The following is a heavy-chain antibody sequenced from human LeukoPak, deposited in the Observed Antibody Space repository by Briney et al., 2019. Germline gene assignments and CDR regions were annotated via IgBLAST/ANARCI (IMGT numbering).Heavy chain of an antibody. CDR3: ARPITYFDFWSGYPPFDY. Sequence: SETLSLTCTVSGGSISSGGYYWSWIRQHPGKGLEWIGYIYYSGSTYYNPSLKSRVTISVDTSKNQFSLKLSSVTAADTAVYYCARPITYFDFWSGYPPFDYWGQGTLVTVSS. CDR1: GGSISSGGYY. D-gene: IGHD3-3*01. V-gene: IGHV4-31*03. J-gene: IGHJ4*02. CDR2: IYYSGST.